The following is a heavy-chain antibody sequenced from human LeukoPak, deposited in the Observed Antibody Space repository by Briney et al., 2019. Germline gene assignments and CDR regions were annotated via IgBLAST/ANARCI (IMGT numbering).Heavy chain of an antibody. V-gene: IGHV3-30*02. J-gene: IGHJ5*02. CDR3: AKDRYGSASGGPDP. CDR2: VRYDGSDK. Sequence: GGSLRLSCAASGFTFSRYGLHWVRQAPGKGLEWVAFVRYDGSDKSYADSVKGRLTISRDNSKNTLYLQMNSLRAEDTAVYFGAKDRYGSASGGPDPWGQGTLVTVSS. D-gene: IGHD3-10*01. CDR1: GFTFSRYG.